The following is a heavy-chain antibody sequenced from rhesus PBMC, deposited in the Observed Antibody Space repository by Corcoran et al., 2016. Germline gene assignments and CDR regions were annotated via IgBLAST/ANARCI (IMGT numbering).Heavy chain of an antibody. Sequence: QVTLKESGPALVKPTQTLTLTCTFSGFSLTTSGMGGGWIRQTPGKALEWLALMYWDDDKRYRPSLKRRLTISNDPSKTQVFLTTTNMDPVDTATYFCARDSWNINNRFDVWGPGVLVTVSS. CDR1: GFSLTTSGMG. D-gene: IGHD1-20*01. V-gene: IGHV2-174*01. J-gene: IGHJ5-1*01. CDR3: ARDSWNINNRFDV. CDR2: MYWDDDK.